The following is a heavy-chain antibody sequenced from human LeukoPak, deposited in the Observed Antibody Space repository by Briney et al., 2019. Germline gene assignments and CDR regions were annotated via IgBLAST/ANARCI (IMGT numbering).Heavy chain of an antibody. D-gene: IGHD3-10*01. CDR2: ISSNGGST. J-gene: IGHJ1*01. Sequence: GGSLRLSCAASGFTFSSYAMHWVRQAPGKGLEYVSAISSNGGSTYYANSVKGRFTISRDNSKNTLYLQMGSLRAEDMAVYYCARDSEFPAEYFHHWGQGTLVTVSS. CDR3: ARDSEFPAEYFHH. CDR1: GFTFSSYA. V-gene: IGHV3-64*01.